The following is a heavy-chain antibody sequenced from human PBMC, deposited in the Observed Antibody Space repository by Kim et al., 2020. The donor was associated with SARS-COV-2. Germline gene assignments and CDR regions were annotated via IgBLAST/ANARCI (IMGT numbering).Heavy chain of an antibody. V-gene: IGHV3-11*04. CDR2: ISSSGSTI. CDR1: GFTFSDYY. J-gene: IGHJ3*02. D-gene: IGHD2-15*01. Sequence: GGSLRLSCAASGFTFSDYYMSWIRQAPGKGLEWVSYISSSGSTIYYADSVKGRFTISRDNAKNSLYLQMNSLRAEDTAVYYCATQKDIVVVVAAWVAFDIWGQGTMVTVSS. CDR3: ATQKDIVVVVAAWVAFDI.